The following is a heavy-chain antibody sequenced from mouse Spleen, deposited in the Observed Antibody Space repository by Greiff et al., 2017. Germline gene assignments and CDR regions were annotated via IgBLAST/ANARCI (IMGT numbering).Heavy chain of an antibody. D-gene: IGHD2-2*01. J-gene: IGHJ3*01. Sequence: EVKLMESGPGLVKPSQSLSLTCSVTGYSITSGYYWNWIRQFPGNKLEWMGYISYDGSNNYNPSLKNRISITRDTSKNQFFLKLNSVTTEDTATYYCAREGEIYYGYDWFAYWGQGTLVTVSA. CDR2: ISYDGSN. CDR3: AREGEIYYGYDWFAY. V-gene: IGHV3-6*01. CDR1: GYSITSGYY.